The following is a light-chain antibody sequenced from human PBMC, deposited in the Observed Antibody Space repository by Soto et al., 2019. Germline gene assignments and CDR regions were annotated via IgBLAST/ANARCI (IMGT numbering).Light chain of an antibody. CDR1: QSVFSS. J-gene: IGKJ5*01. V-gene: IGKV3-15*01. Sequence: EIVMTQSPATLSVSPGERVTLSCRASQSVFSSLAWYQQKPGQAPRLLIYGAATRATGIPARFSGSGSGTEFTLTISSLQSEDFATYYCQQLNSYPITFGQGTRLEIK. CDR2: GAA. CDR3: QQLNSYPIT.